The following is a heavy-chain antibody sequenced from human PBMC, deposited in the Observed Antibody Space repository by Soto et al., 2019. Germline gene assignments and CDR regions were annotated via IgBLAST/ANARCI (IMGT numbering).Heavy chain of an antibody. CDR1: GYNFTSYA. D-gene: IGHD3-10*01. J-gene: IGHJ5*02. CDR3: ARDFEFLTMVRGVISWFEP. V-gene: IGHV1-3*01. CDR2: INAGNGNT. Sequence: ASVKVSCKASGYNFTSYAMHWVRQAPGQRLEWMGWINAGNGNTKYSQKFQGRVTITRDTSASTAYMELSSLRSEDTAVYYCARDFEFLTMVRGVISWFEPWGQGTLVTVSS.